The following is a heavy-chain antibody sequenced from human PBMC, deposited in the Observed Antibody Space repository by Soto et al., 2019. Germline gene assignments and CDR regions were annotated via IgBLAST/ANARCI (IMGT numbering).Heavy chain of an antibody. V-gene: IGHV1-69*01. Sequence: QVQLVQSGAEVKKPGSSVKVSCKASGGTFSSYAISWVRQAPGQGLEWMGGIIPISETTNYAQKFQGRVTITADESKSTAYMELSRLRSEDTAVYYCARSQGSSTSLEIYYYYYCGMDVWGQGTTVTVSS. CDR2: IIPISETT. CDR3: ARSQGSSTSLEIYYYYYCGMDV. D-gene: IGHD2-2*01. J-gene: IGHJ6*02. CDR1: GGTFSSYA.